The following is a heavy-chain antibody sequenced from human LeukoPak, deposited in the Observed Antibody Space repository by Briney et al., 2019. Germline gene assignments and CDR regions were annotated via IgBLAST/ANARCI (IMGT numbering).Heavy chain of an antibody. V-gene: IGHV3-23*01. J-gene: IGHJ4*02. CDR2: MSASDAGT. Sequence: GGSLGLSCAAAGFTFRSYAMNWVRQGPGKGLEWVSTMSASDAGTYYADSVKGRFTISRDNSKNTLYLQMNSLRAEDTAVYYCAKGSAVADIYFDYWGQGTLVTVSS. CDR1: GFTFRSYA. D-gene: IGHD6-19*01. CDR3: AKGSAVADIYFDY.